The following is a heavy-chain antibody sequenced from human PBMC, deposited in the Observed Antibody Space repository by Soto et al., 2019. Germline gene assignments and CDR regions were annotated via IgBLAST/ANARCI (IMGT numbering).Heavy chain of an antibody. CDR2: IYYSGST. CDR3: ARVIDYDSSGYLYYYYYGMDV. CDR1: GGSISSYY. J-gene: IGHJ6*02. Sequence: PSETLSLTCTVSGGSISSYYWSWIRQPPGKGLEWIGYIYYSGSTNYNPSLKSRVTISVDTSKNQFSLKLSSVTAADTAVYYCARVIDYDSSGYLYYYYYGMDVWGQETTVTVS. V-gene: IGHV4-59*01. D-gene: IGHD3-22*01.